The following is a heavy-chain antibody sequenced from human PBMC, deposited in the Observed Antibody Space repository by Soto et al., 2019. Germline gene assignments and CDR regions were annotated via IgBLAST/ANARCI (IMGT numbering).Heavy chain of an antibody. CDR3: ARDPRITIFGVEIDAFDI. V-gene: IGHV1-18*04. CDR2: ISAYNGNT. Sequence: ASVKVSCKASGYTFTSYVISWVRQAPGQGLGWMGWISAYNGNTNYAQKLQGRVTMTTDTSTSTAYMELRSLRSDDTAVYYCARDPRITIFGVEIDAFDIWGQGTMVTVSS. CDR1: GYTFTSYV. D-gene: IGHD3-3*01. J-gene: IGHJ3*02.